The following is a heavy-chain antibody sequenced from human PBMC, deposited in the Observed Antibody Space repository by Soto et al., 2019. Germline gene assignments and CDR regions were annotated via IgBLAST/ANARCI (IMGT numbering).Heavy chain of an antibody. D-gene: IGHD3-16*02. CDR3: SIRGAWGSSRSDAFDI. J-gene: IGHJ3*02. Sequence: EVQLVESGGGLVKPGGSLRLSCAASGFTFSNAWMNWVRQAPGKGLEWVGRIKSKTDGGTTDYAAPVKGRFTISRDDSKNPMYLQMNSLKTEDTAGYYWSIRGAWGSSRSDAFDIWGQGTMVTVSS. V-gene: IGHV3-15*07. CDR2: IKSKTDGGTT. CDR1: GFTFSNAW.